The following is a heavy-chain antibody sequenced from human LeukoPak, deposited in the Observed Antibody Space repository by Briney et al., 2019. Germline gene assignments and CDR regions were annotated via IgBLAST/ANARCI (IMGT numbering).Heavy chain of an antibody. J-gene: IGHJ5*02. CDR2: IIPNSGGT. D-gene: IGHD1-26*01. Sequence: ASVKVSCKASGYTFTAYYMHWVRQAPGQGLECVGWIIPNSGGTNSAQNFQGRVTMTRDTSISTAYMELSSLRSDDTAVYYCARGASSNWFDPWGQGTLVTVSS. CDR1: GYTFTAYY. V-gene: IGHV1-2*02. CDR3: ARGASSNWFDP.